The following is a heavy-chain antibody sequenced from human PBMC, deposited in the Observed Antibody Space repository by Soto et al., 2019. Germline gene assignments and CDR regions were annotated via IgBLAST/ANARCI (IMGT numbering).Heavy chain of an antibody. Sequence: GGSLGLSCAASGFTFSSYWMHWVRQAPGKGLVWVSRINSDGSSTSYADSVKGRFTISRDNAKNTLYLQMNSLRAEDTAVYYCARAPTLGDYDFWSGYSSYMDVWGKGTTVTVSS. D-gene: IGHD3-3*01. CDR2: INSDGSST. CDR3: ARAPTLGDYDFWSGYSSYMDV. J-gene: IGHJ6*03. CDR1: GFTFSSYW. V-gene: IGHV3-74*01.